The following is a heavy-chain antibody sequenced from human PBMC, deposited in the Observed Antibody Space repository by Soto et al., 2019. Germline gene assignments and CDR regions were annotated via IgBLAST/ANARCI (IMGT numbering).Heavy chain of an antibody. CDR2: IYYSGST. V-gene: IGHV4-59*01. Sequence: PSETLSLTCTVSGGSISTYYWSWIRQPPGKGLEWIGYIYYSGSTNYNPSLKSRVTISVDTSKNQFSLKLSSVTAADTAVYYCARGGYCSSTSCYGAYDYWGQGTLVTVSS. J-gene: IGHJ4*02. CDR3: ARGGYCSSTSCYGAYDY. CDR1: GGSISTYY. D-gene: IGHD2-2*01.